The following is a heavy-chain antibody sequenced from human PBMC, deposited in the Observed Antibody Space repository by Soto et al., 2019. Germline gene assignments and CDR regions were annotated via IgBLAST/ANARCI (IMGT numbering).Heavy chain of an antibody. CDR2: ISYDGSNK. CDR1: GFTFSSYG. V-gene: IGHV3-30*03. J-gene: IGHJ6*03. CDR3: ARDANLYDFSHYYYYYMDV. Sequence: GSLRLSCAASGFTFSSYGMHWVRQAPGKGLEWVAVISYDGSNKYYADSVKGRFTISRDNSKNTLYLQMNSLRAEDTAVYYCARDANLYDFSHYYYYYMDVWGKGTTVTVSS. D-gene: IGHD3-3*01.